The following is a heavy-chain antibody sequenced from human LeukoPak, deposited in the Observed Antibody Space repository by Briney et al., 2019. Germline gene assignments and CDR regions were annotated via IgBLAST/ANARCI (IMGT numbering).Heavy chain of an antibody. CDR2: IYYSGST. Sequence: PSETLSLTCTVSGGSISSSSYYWGWIRQPPGKGLEWIGSIYYSGSTYYNPSLKSRVTISVDTSKNQFSLKLSSVTAADTAVYYCARAALYYYEPNYFDYWGQGTLVTVSS. D-gene: IGHD3-22*01. CDR3: ARAALYYYEPNYFDY. J-gene: IGHJ4*02. V-gene: IGHV4-39*07. CDR1: GGSISSSSYY.